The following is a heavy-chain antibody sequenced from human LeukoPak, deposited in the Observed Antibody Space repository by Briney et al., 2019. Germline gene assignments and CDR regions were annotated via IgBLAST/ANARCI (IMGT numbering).Heavy chain of an antibody. CDR1: GYTFTSYY. D-gene: IGHD6-13*01. V-gene: IGHV1-46*01. CDR3: ARVLVRGGVGEQQLEY. J-gene: IGHJ4*02. CDR2: INPSGGST. Sequence: ASVKVSCKASGYTFTSYYMHWVRQAPGQGLEWIGIINPSGGSTSYAQKFQGRVTMTRDTSTSTVYMELSSLRSEDTAVYYCARVLVRGGVGEQQLEYWGQGTLVTVSS.